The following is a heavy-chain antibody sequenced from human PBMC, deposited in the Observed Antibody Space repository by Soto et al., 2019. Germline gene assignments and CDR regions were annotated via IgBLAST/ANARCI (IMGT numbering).Heavy chain of an antibody. J-gene: IGHJ4*02. CDR2: INYSGST. CDR1: GGSFSGYY. CDR3: ARRVRYSSSGWSYYFDY. D-gene: IGHD6-19*01. V-gene: IGHV4-34*01. Sequence: KTSETLSLTCAVYGGSFSGYYWSWIRQPPGKGLEWFWEINYSGSTNYNPSLKSRVTISVDTSKNQFSLKLSSVTAADTAVYYCARRVRYSSSGWSYYFDYWGQGTLVTVSS.